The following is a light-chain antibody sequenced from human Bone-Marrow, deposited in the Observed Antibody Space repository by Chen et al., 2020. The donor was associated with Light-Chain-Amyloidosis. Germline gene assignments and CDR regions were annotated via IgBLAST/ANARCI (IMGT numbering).Light chain of an antibody. J-gene: IGKJ4*01. V-gene: IGKV4-1*01. CDR3: QQYLGGALT. CDR1: QSVLSTSDNKNY. CDR2: WAS. Sequence: DIVMTQSPDSLAVSLGERATINCKSSQSVLSTSDNKNYLAWYQQKPGQPPKLLIYWASIRESGVPDRFSGSGSGTDFTLTISTLQAEDVAVYVCQQYLGGALTFGGGTKVEIK.